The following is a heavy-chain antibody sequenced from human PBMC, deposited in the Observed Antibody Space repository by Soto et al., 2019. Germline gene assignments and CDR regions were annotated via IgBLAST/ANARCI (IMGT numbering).Heavy chain of an antibody. D-gene: IGHD2-2*01. V-gene: IGHV4-30-2*01. CDR2: MYHSGST. CDR1: GDSISSGGYS. Sequence: SETLSLTCAVSGDSISSGGYSWSWIRQPPGKGLEWIGYMYHSGSTYYNPSLKSRVTISIDRSKNQFSLKLSSVTAADTAVYYCARVPDYRGQGILVAVS. J-gene: IGHJ4*02. CDR3: ARVPDY.